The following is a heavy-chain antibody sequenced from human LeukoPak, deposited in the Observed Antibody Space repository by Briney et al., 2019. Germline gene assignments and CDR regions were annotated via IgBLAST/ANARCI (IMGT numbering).Heavy chain of an antibody. CDR1: GFTFSNYG. Sequence: PGGSLRLSCAASGFTFSNYGLTWVRQAPGRGLEWVSSISGAGPYYADSVRGRFSISRDNYKNTLYLQLNRLRVDDTAVYHCARDPNGNYVGAFDFQRWGQGTLVTVSS. D-gene: IGHD4-17*01. J-gene: IGHJ1*01. V-gene: IGHV3-23*01. CDR3: ARDPNGNYVGAFDFQR. CDR2: ISGAGP.